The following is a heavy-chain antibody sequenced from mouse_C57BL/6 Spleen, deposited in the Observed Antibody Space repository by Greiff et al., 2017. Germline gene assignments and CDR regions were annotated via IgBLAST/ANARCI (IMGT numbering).Heavy chain of an antibody. CDR1: GFTFSDYY. CDR3: ARHHYDGYLDY. Sequence: EVNLVESGGGLVQPGGSLKLSCAASGFTFSDYYMYWVRQTPEKRLEWVAYISNGGGSTYYPDTVKGRFTISRDNAKNTLYLQMSRLKSEDTAMYYCARHHYDGYLDYWGQGTTLTVSS. J-gene: IGHJ2*01. D-gene: IGHD2-3*01. V-gene: IGHV5-12*01. CDR2: ISNGGGST.